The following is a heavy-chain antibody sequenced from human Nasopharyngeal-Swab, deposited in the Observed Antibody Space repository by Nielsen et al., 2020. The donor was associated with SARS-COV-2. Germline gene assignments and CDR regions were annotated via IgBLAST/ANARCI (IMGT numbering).Heavy chain of an antibody. CDR3: AKRLAGYCSGGSCPRGWYFDL. J-gene: IGHJ2*01. CDR2: ISGSGGST. Sequence: GESLKISCAASGFAFSSYWMHWVRQAPGKGLEWVSAISGSGGSTHYADSVKGRFTISRDNSKNTLYLQMNSLRAEDTAVYYCAKRLAGYCSGGSCPRGWYFDLWGRGTLVTVSS. D-gene: IGHD2-15*01. CDR1: GFAFSSYW. V-gene: IGHV3-23*01.